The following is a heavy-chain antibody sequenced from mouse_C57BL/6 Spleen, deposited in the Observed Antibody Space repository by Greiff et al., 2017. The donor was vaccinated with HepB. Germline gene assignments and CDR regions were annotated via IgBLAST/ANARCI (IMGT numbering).Heavy chain of an antibody. CDR3: ARLYGSSYWYFDV. V-gene: IGHV5-17*01. J-gene: IGHJ1*03. Sequence: EVKVVESGGGLVKPGGSLKLSCAASGFTFSDYGMHWVRQAPEKGLEWVAYISSGSSTIYYADTVKGRFTISRDNAKNTLFLQMTSLRSEDTAMYYCARLYGSSYWYFDVWGTGTTVTVSS. D-gene: IGHD1-1*01. CDR1: GFTFSDYG. CDR2: ISSGSSTI.